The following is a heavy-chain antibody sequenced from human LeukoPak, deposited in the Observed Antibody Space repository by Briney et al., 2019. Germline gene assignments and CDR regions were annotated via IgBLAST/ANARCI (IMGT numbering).Heavy chain of an antibody. D-gene: IGHD6-13*01. CDR2: ISAHNGNT. J-gene: IGHJ5*02. CDR3: ARDSSSWSSPARFDP. Sequence: GASVKVSCKASGYTFTSYGISWVRQAPGQGLEWMGWISAHNGNTNYAQKLQGRVSMTTDTSTSTAYMELRSLRSDDTAVYYCARDSSSWSSPARFDPWGRGTLVTVSS. V-gene: IGHV1-18*01. CDR1: GYTFTSYG.